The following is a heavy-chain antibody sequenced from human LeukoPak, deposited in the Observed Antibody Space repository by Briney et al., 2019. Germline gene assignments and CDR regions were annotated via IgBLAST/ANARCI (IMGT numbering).Heavy chain of an antibody. CDR2: VYPGDSDT. CDR1: GYSFTSYW. J-gene: IGHJ3*02. Sequence: GESLKISCKASGYSFTSYWIVWVRQTPGKGLEWMGIVYPGDSDTRYNPSFQGQVTISADKSTATAYLHLSDLRASDTAMYYCARQPHTYPEGAFDIWGQGTMVTVSS. CDR3: ARQPHTYPEGAFDI. D-gene: IGHD2-21*01. V-gene: IGHV5-51*01.